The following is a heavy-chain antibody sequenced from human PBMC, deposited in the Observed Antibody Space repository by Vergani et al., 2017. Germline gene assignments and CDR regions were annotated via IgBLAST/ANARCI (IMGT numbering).Heavy chain of an antibody. CDR1: GGSIRSDPYQ. CDR3: ARNHPSYGMDV. Sequence: QVQLQESGPGLVKPSQTLSLTCTVSGGSIRSDPYQWTWIRQPAGKGLEWIGRFYGSGSTDYSPSLRGRVTISLDTSKSQFSLKLTSVNPSDTAVYYCARNHPSYGMDVWGQGTTVIVSS. V-gene: IGHV4-61*02. J-gene: IGHJ6*02. CDR2: FYGSGST.